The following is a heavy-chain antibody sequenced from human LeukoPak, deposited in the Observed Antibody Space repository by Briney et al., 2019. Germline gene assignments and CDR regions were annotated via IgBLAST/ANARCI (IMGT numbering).Heavy chain of an antibody. D-gene: IGHD3-10*01. CDR2: IRSDGSNK. J-gene: IGHJ6*03. V-gene: IGHV3-30*02. CDR3: AKVGKTENYYGSGRFSYYYYMDV. Sequence: GGSLRLSCAASGFTFSNYGMHWVRQAPGKGLEWVAFIRSDGSNKYYADSVKGRFTISRDNSKNTLYLQMNSLRAEDTTLYYCAKVGKTENYYGSGRFSYYYYMDVWGRGATVTISS. CDR1: GFTFSNYG.